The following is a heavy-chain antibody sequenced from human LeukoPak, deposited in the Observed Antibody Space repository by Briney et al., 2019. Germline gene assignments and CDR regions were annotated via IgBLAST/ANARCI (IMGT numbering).Heavy chain of an antibody. D-gene: IGHD6-19*01. Sequence: SQTLSLTCVVSGDSVSSKNGAWNWIRQSPSRGLEWLGRTYYRSKWYNDYAESMEGRMTISQDTSKNQYSLHLNSVIPDDTAVYYCARDFGTTGWHTFDYWGQGTLVTVSS. CDR1: GDSVSSKNGA. CDR3: ARDFGTTGWHTFDY. J-gene: IGHJ4*02. V-gene: IGHV6-1*01. CDR2: TYYRSKWYN.